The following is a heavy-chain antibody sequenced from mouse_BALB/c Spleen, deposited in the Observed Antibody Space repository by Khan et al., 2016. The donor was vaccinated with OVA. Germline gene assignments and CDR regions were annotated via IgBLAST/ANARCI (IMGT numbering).Heavy chain of an antibody. D-gene: IGHD1-1*01. V-gene: IGHV3-6*02. CDR1: GYSITGGYS. CDR3: ARGGVVVPYWYFDV. CDR2: ISYDGSN. Sequence: EVQLQESGPGLVKPSQSLSLTCSVTGYSITGGYSWSWIRQFPGNKLEWMGYISYDGSNNYNPSLKNRISITRDTPPTQFVLKLHSVTTEDTATYYCARGGVVVPYWYFDVWGAGTPVTVSS. J-gene: IGHJ1*01.